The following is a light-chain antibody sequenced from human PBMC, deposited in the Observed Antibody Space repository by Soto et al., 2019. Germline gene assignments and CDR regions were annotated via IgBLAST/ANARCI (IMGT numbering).Light chain of an antibody. CDR2: DVS. V-gene: IGLV2-14*01. Sequence: QSALTQPACVSGSPGQSITSSCTGTSSDVGGYNYVSWYQQHPGKAPKLMIYDVSNRPSGVSGRFSGSKSGNMASLTISGLQAEDEADYYCSSYTSSSTLYVFGTGTKVTVL. CDR3: SSYTSSSTLYV. CDR1: SSDVGGYNY. J-gene: IGLJ1*01.